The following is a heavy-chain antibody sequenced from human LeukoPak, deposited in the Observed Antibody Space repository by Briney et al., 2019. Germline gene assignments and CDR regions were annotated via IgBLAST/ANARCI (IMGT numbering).Heavy chain of an antibody. J-gene: IGHJ6*03. Sequence: QPGGSLRLSCEASGFTFSSYAMSRVRQAPGKGLEWVSGIINSGDITYYANSVKGRFTISRDNSKNTLYLQMNSLRAEDTAVYYCAKLGGQEVYNYYVGVWGKGTTVAVSS. CDR3: AKLGGQEVYNYYVGV. D-gene: IGHD3-16*01. CDR2: IINSGDIT. CDR1: GFTFSSYA. V-gene: IGHV3-23*01.